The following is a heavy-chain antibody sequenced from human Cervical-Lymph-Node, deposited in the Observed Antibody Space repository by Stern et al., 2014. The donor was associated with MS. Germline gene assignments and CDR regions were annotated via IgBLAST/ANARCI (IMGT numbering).Heavy chain of an antibody. CDR1: GGSVSSPSYY. CDR3: ATSYYDILTGYSSPNY. J-gene: IGHJ4*02. Sequence: QVQLQESGPGLVKPSETLSLTCSVSGGSVSSPSYYWSWIRQPPGKGLEWIGDIYYSGSTNYNPSLKSRVTISVDTSKNQFSLKLRSVTAADTAVYYCATSYYDILTGYSSPNYWGQGTLVTVSS. CDR2: IYYSGST. V-gene: IGHV4-61*01. D-gene: IGHD3-9*01.